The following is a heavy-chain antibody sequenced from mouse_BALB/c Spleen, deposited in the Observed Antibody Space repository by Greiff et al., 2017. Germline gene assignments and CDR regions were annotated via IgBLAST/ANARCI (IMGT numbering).Heavy chain of an antibody. CDR1: GYTFTSYW. V-gene: IGHV1S81*02. CDR2: INPSNGRT. Sequence: QVQLKQPGAELVKPGASVKLSCKASGYTFTSYWMHWVKQRPGQGLEWIGEINPSNGRTNYNEKFKSKATLTVDKSSSTAYMQLSSLTSEDSAVYYCARKRGGYAMDYWGQGTSVTVSS. J-gene: IGHJ4*01. CDR3: ARKRGGYAMDY.